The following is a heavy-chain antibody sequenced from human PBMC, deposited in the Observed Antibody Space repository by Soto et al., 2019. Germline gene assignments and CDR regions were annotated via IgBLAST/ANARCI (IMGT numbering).Heavy chain of an antibody. CDR1: GGSFSGYY. V-gene: IGHV4-34*01. CDR3: ASSMGYSGYDQSPRQAQY. J-gene: IGHJ4*02. CDR2: INHSGST. Sequence: QVQLQQWGAGLLKPSETLSLTCAVYGGSFSGYYWSWIRQPPGKGLEWIGEINHSGSTNYNPSLKSRVTISVDTSKNQFSLKLSSVNAADTAVYYCASSMGYSGYDQSPRQAQYWGQGTLVTVSS. D-gene: IGHD5-12*01.